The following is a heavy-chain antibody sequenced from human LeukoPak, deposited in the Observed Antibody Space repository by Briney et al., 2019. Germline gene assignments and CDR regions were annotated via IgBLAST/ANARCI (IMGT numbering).Heavy chain of an antibody. J-gene: IGHJ3*02. Sequence: PGGSLRLSCAASGFTFSSYAMSWVRQAPGKGLEWVSAISGSGGSTYYADSVKGRFTISRDNSKNTLYLQMNSLRAEDTAVYYCAKELTTYDILTGYYGDAFDIWGQGTMVTVSS. V-gene: IGHV3-23*01. CDR2: ISGSGGST. CDR1: GFTFSSYA. D-gene: IGHD3-9*01. CDR3: AKELTTYDILTGYYGDAFDI.